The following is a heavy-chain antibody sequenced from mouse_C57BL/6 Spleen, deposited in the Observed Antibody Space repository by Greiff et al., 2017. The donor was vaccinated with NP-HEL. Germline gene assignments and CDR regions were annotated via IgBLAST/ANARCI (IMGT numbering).Heavy chain of an antibody. D-gene: IGHD2-1*01. CDR2: INPNNGGT. V-gene: IGHV1-26*01. J-gene: IGHJ4*01. CDR3: AYGNYAYAMDY. CDR1: GYTFTDYY. Sequence: EVQLQQSGPELVKPGASVKISCKASGYTFTDYYMNWVKQSHGKSLEWIGDINPNNGGTSYNQKFKGKATLTVDKSSSTAYMELRSLTSEDSAVYYCAYGNYAYAMDYWGQGASVTVSS.